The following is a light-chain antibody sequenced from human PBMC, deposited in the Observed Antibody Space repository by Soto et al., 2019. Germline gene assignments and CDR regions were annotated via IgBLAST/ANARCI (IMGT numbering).Light chain of an antibody. V-gene: IGKV3-11*01. CDR1: QSVSSY. CDR2: DAS. CDR3: QQRSNWPPYT. Sequence: LTQSPATLSLSPGERATLSCRASQSVSSYLAWYQQKPGQAPRLLIYDASNRATGIPARFSGSGSGTDFTLTISSLEPEDFAVYYCQQRSNWPPYTFGQGTKLEIK. J-gene: IGKJ2*01.